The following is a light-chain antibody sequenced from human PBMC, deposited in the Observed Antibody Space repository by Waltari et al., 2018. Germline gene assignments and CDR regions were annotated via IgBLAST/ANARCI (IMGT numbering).Light chain of an antibody. Sequence: IQLTQSPSSLSASVGDRVAITCRASQGINTFLAWYQQKPGKAPKLLIYAASNSQSVVPSRFSGSGSGTDFTLTISSLQPEDFATYYCQQLHRYPMTFGRGTKVEIK. V-gene: IGKV1-9*01. CDR3: QQLHRYPMT. J-gene: IGKJ1*01. CDR2: AAS. CDR1: QGINTF.